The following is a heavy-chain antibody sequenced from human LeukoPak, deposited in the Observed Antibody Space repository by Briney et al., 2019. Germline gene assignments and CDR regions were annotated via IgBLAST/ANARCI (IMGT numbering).Heavy chain of an antibody. CDR1: GFTFSSYS. V-gene: IGHV3-48*04. CDR2: ISSSSSTI. J-gene: IGHJ3*02. Sequence: GGSLRLSCAASGFTFSSYSMNWVRQAPGKGLEWVSYISSSSSTIYYADSVKGRFTISRDNAKNSLYLQMNSLRAEDTAVYYCARTQYAFDIWGQGTMVTVSS. CDR3: ARTQYAFDI.